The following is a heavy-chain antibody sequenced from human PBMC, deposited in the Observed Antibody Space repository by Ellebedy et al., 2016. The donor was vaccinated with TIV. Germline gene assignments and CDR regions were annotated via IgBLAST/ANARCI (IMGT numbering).Heavy chain of an antibody. D-gene: IGHD5-12*01. CDR2: MFHSGST. CDR3: ARMTSRGFSTPAY. J-gene: IGHJ4*02. Sequence: SETLSLTXSVSGFSISGGYYWGWIRQTPGRGLEWIASMFHSGSTYYNPSLKSRVTISVDTSRNQMSLKVTSVTAADTAIYYCARMTSRGFSTPAYWGRGILVTVSS. CDR1: GFSISGGYY. V-gene: IGHV4-38-2*02.